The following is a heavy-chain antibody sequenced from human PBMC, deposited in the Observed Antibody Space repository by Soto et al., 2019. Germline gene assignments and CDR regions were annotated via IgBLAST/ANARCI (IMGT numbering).Heavy chain of an antibody. CDR2: IYYSGST. CDR3: ARHDYDFWSGYLNWFDP. J-gene: IGHJ5*02. V-gene: IGHV4-39*01. CDR1: GGSISSSSYY. Sequence: SETLSLTCTVSGGSISSSSYYWGWIRQPPGKGLEWIGSIYYSGSTYYNPSLKSRVTISVDTSKNQFSLKLSSVTAADTAVYYCARHDYDFWSGYLNWFDPWGQGTLVTVSS. D-gene: IGHD3-3*01.